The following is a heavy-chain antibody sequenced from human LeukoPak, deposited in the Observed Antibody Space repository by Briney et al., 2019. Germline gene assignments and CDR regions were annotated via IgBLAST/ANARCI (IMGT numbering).Heavy chain of an antibody. CDR2: IYPGDCDT. Sequence: GESLKISCKVSGYSFTRYWIGWVGQMPGKSLEWMGSIYPGDCDTRYSPSFQGQLPISADKSITTAYLQWSSLKASDTAMYYCARQDSSGWLDPWRQGTLVTVSS. V-gene: IGHV5-51*01. CDR1: GYSFTRYW. CDR3: ARQDSSGWLDP. D-gene: IGHD6-19*01. J-gene: IGHJ5*02.